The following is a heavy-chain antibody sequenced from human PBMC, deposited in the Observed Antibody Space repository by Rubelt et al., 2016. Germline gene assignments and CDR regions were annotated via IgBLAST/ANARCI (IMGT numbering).Heavy chain of an antibody. CDR3: TRDEL. CDR2: IGGSDERT. J-gene: IGHJ6*02. D-gene: IGHD6-6*01. CDR1: GFPFSTYA. Sequence: GESLRLSCAASGFPFSTYAMSWVRQAPGKGLEWVSAIGGSDERTYYADSVKGRFSISRDNTKNSLDLQMSSLRVEDTGVYYCTRDELWSQGTTVTVSS. V-gene: IGHV3-23*01.